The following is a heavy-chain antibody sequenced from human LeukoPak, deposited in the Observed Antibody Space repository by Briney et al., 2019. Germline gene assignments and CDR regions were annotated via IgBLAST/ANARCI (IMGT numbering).Heavy chain of an antibody. J-gene: IGHJ4*02. CDR1: GYTFTDYA. Sequence: ASVKVSCKASGYTFTDYAIHWVRQAPGQRLEWMGWINAGNGDTKYSQKLQGRVTITRDTSASIVYMELSSLISEDTALYSCARGSTSDWPFDYWGQGTRVTVSS. D-gene: IGHD2-2*01. V-gene: IGHV1-3*01. CDR2: INAGNGDT. CDR3: ARGSTSDWPFDY.